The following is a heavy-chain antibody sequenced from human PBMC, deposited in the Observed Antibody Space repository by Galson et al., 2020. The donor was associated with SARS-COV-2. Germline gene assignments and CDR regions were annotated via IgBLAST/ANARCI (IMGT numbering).Heavy chain of an antibody. CDR3: ARGRVGVVPAPTLGLGPYYDYYAMDV. Sequence: ETSETLSLTCAVYVGSFSGFSWSWVRQSPGKGLEWIGEINHSGSANYNPSLKSRVTISSKNQFSLKLTSVTAAETGVYYCARGRVGVVPAPTLGLGPYYDYYAMDVWGQGTTITVSS. CDR2: INHSGSA. J-gene: IGHJ6*02. D-gene: IGHD2-2*01. CDR1: VGSFSGFS. V-gene: IGHV4-34*01.